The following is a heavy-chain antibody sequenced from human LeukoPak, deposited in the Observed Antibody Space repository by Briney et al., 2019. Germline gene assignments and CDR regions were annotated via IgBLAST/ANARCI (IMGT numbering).Heavy chain of an antibody. CDR1: GFTFGSYG. V-gene: IGHV3-33*06. CDR3: AKSMVRGVLIDN. D-gene: IGHD3-10*01. CDR2: IWYDGSSK. Sequence: QPGRSLRLSCAASGFTFGSYGMHWVRQAPGKGLEWVAVIWYDGSSKYYADSVRGRFTISRDNSKNTLYLQMNSLRAEDTAVYYCAKSMVRGVLIDNWGQGTLVTVSS. J-gene: IGHJ4*02.